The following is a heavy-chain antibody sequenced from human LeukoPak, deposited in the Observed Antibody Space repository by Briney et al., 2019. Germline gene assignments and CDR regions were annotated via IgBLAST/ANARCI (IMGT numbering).Heavy chain of an antibody. Sequence: ASVKVSCKASGHTFTNYHMHWVRQAPGQGLEWMGIINPSGGSTSYAQKFQGRVTMTRDMSTRTVYMELSSLRSEDTAVYYCASYLSGWPMKYWGQGTLVTVSS. J-gene: IGHJ4*02. V-gene: IGHV1-46*01. CDR3: ASYLSGWPMKY. CDR2: INPSGGST. D-gene: IGHD6-19*01. CDR1: GHTFTNYH.